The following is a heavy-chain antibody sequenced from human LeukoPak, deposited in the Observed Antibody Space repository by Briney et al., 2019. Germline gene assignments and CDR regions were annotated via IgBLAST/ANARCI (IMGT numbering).Heavy chain of an antibody. D-gene: IGHD6-6*01. Sequence: SETLSLTCTVPGGSISSYYWSWIRQPAGKGLEWIGRIYTSGSTNYNPSLKSRVTISVDTSKNQFSLKLSSVTAADTAVYYCARDLRVAARPYYYYYMDVWGKGTTVTVSS. V-gene: IGHV4-4*07. CDR1: GGSISSYY. CDR2: IYTSGST. J-gene: IGHJ6*03. CDR3: ARDLRVAARPYYYYYMDV.